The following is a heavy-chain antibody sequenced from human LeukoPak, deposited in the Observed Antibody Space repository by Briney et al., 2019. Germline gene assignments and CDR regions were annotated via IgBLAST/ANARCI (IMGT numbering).Heavy chain of an antibody. CDR1: GFTFSNAW. V-gene: IGHV3-15*01. Sequence: GGSLRLSCAASGFTFSNAWMSWVRQAPGKGLEWVGRIKSKTDGGTTDYAAPVKGRFTISRDDSKNTLYLQMNSLKTEDTAVYYCTTVLWFGELTRIDPWGQGTLVTVSS. CDR2: IKSKTDGGTT. J-gene: IGHJ5*02. CDR3: TTVLWFGELTRIDP. D-gene: IGHD3-10*01.